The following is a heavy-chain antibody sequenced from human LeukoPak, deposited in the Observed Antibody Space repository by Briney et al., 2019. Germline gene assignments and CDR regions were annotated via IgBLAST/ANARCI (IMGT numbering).Heavy chain of an antibody. V-gene: IGHV3-23*01. CDR1: GFTFSSYA. D-gene: IGHD6-13*01. CDR3: AKDAQRPSSSWYWSYYYYMDV. J-gene: IGHJ6*03. Sequence: GGSLRLSCAASGFTFSSYAMSWVRQAPGKGLEWVSAISGSGGSTYYADSVKGRFTISRDNSKNTLYLQMNSLRAEDTAVYYCAKDAQRPSSSWYWSYYYYMDVWGKGTTVTVSS. CDR2: ISGSGGST.